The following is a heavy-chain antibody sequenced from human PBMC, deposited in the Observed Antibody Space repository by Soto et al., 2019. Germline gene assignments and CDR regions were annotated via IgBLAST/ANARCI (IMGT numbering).Heavy chain of an antibody. J-gene: IGHJ4*02. D-gene: IGHD3-22*01. Sequence: GESLKISCKASGYSFTTYWIGWVRQMPGKGLEWMGVIYPGDSDTRFSPSFQGQVTISVDMSISTAYLQWSSLKASDSAMYYCARQADHYDRNYFCYWGQGTLVSVAS. CDR1: GYSFTTYW. CDR2: IYPGDSDT. CDR3: ARQADHYDRNYFCY. V-gene: IGHV5-51*01.